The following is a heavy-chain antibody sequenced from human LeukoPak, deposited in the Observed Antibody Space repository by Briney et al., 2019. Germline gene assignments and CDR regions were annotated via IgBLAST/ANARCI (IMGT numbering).Heavy chain of an antibody. V-gene: IGHV3-23*01. J-gene: IGHJ4*02. Sequence: GGSLRLSCAASGFTFSSYAMSWVRQAPGKGLEWVSAISASGGSTYYADSVKGRFTISRDNSKNTLYLQMNSLRAEDTAVYYCAKTRYTVVVPAAKGGYFDYWGQGTLVTVSS. CDR1: GFTFSSYA. CDR3: AKTRYTVVVPAAKGGYFDY. D-gene: IGHD2-2*01. CDR2: ISASGGST.